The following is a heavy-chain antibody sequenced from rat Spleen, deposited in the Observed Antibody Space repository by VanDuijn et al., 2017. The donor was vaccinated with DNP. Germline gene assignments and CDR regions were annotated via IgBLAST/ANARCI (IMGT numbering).Heavy chain of an antibody. D-gene: IGHD1-6*01. CDR3: TRGVYYGSSWAFDY. J-gene: IGHJ2*01. V-gene: IGHV5-46*01. CDR2: ITTSGSRT. CDR1: GFTFSNYG. Sequence: EVQLVESGGGLVQPGRSLKLSCAASGFTFSNYGMAWVRQAPKKGLEWVATITTSGSRTYYPDSVKGRFTISRDNANSSLYLQMNSLKSEDTATYYCTRGVYYGSSWAFDYWGHGVMVTVSS.